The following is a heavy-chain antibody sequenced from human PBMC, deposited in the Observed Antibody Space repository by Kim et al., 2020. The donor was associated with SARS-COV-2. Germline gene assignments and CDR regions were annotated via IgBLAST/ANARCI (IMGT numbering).Heavy chain of an antibody. CDR1: GGTFSSYA. V-gene: IGHV1-69*13. D-gene: IGHD1-20*01. CDR2: IIPIFGTA. CDR3: ARDTGITGTTEGY. Sequence: SVKVSCKASGGTFSSYAISWVRQAPGQGLEWMGGIIPIFGTANYAQKFQGRVTITADESTSTAYMELSSLRSEDTAVYYCARDTGITGTTEGYWGQGTLVTVSS. J-gene: IGHJ4*02.